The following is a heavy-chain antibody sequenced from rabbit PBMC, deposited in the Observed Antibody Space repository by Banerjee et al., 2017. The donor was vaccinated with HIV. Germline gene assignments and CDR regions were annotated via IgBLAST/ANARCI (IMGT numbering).Heavy chain of an antibody. V-gene: IGHV1S45*01. Sequence: QEQLEESGGDLVKPEGSLTLTCTASGFSFSSSYWICWVRQAPGKGLEWIACIYTGSGSTYYASWARGRFTISKTSSTTVTLQMTSLTAADTATYFCARDHAGGDGFNFKLWGQGTLVTVS. CDR3: ARDHAGGDGFNFKL. CDR2: IYTGSGST. CDR1: GFSFSSSYW. J-gene: IGHJ4*01. D-gene: IGHD4-2*01.